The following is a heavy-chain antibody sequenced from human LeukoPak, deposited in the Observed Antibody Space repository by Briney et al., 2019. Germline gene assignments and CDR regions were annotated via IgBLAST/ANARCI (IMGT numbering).Heavy chain of an antibody. CDR2: ISDSSSVI. V-gene: IGHV3-48*04. J-gene: IGHJ5*01. D-gene: IGHD6-13*01. CDR3: ARGYGTSWFYS. CDR1: GFTFSIYS. Sequence: PGGSLRLSCAASGFTFSIYSMTWVRQTPGKELEWVSYISDSSSVIYYADSVEGRFTISRDNAKNSLYLQMNSLRADDTAVYYCARGYGTSWFYSWGQGTLVTVSS.